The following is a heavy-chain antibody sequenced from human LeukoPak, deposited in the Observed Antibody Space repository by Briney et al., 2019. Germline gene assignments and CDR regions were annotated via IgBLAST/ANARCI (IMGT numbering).Heavy chain of an antibody. J-gene: IGHJ6*02. CDR3: ARGRSNCYGMDV. CDR1: DGSINSYY. D-gene: IGHD1-26*01. CDR2: IYYNGNT. V-gene: IGHV4-59*01. Sequence: SETLSLTCSVSDGSINSYYWNWIRRPPGKGLERIGYIYYNGNTNYSPSLKSRVTMSVDTSKNLFSLKVSSVTAADTAVYYCARGRSNCYGMDVWGQGTTVTVSS.